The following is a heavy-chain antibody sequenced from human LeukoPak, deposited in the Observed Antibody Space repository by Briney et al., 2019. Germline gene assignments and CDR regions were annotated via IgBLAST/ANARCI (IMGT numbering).Heavy chain of an antibody. CDR1: GYSISSGYY. CDR2: IYHSGST. Sequence: SETLSLTCTVSGYSISSGYYWGWIRQPPGKGLEWIGSIYHSGSTYYNPSLKSRVTISVDTSKNQFSLKLSSVTAADTAVYYCARDLSGSGAFDIWGQGTMVTVSS. CDR3: ARDLSGSGAFDI. V-gene: IGHV4-38-2*02. D-gene: IGHD3-10*01. J-gene: IGHJ3*02.